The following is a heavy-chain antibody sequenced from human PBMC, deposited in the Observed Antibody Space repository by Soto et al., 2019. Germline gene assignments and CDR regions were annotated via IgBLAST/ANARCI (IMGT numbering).Heavy chain of an antibody. J-gene: IGHJ5*02. CDR2: ISAYHGNT. Sequence: ASVKVSCKASGYTFTSYGISWVRQAPGQGLEWMGWISAYHGNTNYAQKLQGRVTMTTDTSTSTAYKELRSVRSDNTAVYYCARADSRFLAGLLSAWFDPWGQGTLVTVSS. D-gene: IGHD3-3*01. CDR1: GYTFTSYG. CDR3: ARADSRFLAGLLSAWFDP. V-gene: IGHV1-18*01.